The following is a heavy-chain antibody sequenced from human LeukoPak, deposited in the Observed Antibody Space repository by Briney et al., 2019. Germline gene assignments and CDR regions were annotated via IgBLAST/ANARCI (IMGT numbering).Heavy chain of an antibody. CDR3: ARALYNHGWFPDYFDY. CDR2: ISYDGSNK. J-gene: IGHJ4*02. Sequence: GRSLRLSCAASGFTFSSYAMHWVRQAPGKGLEWVAVISYDGSNKYYADSVKGRFTISRDNANNSLYLQMDSLRAEDTAVYYCARALYNHGWFPDYFDYWGQGTLVTVSS. CDR1: GFTFSSYA. D-gene: IGHD6-19*01. V-gene: IGHV3-30-3*01.